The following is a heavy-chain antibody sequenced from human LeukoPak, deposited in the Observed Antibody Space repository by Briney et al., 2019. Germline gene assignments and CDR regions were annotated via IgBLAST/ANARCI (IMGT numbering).Heavy chain of an antibody. Sequence: GASVTVSCKASGGIFSSYAISGLRQAPGQGLEGMGGIIPIFGTANYAQKFQGRVTITADESTSTAYMELSSLRSEDTAVYFCASAPRYSSSWPNNWFDHWGQGTLVTVSS. CDR3: ASAPRYSSSWPNNWFDH. CDR1: GGIFSSYA. J-gene: IGHJ5*02. V-gene: IGHV1-69*13. D-gene: IGHD6-13*01. CDR2: IIPIFGTA.